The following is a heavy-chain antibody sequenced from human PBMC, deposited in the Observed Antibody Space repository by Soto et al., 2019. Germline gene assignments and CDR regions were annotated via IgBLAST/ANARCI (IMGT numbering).Heavy chain of an antibody. J-gene: IGHJ4*02. V-gene: IGHV3-30-3*01. CDR1: GFIFSNYV. CDR3: AREVRWARYFDY. D-gene: IGHD4-17*01. Sequence: QVQLVESGGGVVQPGRSLRLSCAASGFIFSNYVMYWVRQAPGKGLELVAFMSYDGTTQYYADSVKGRFTNSRDNSKNPLYLQMNNLRPEDTGVYYCAREVRWARYFDYWGQGTLVTVSS. CDR2: MSYDGTTQ.